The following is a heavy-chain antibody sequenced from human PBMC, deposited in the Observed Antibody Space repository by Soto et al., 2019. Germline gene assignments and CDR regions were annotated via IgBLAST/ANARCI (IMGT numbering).Heavy chain of an antibody. CDR1: GFSISRSA. V-gene: IGHV3-30*04. CDR3: ARDLQAGTDNVNWFAP. J-gene: IGHJ5*02. D-gene: IGHD1-1*01. Sequence: QVQLVESGGGVVQPGRSLRLSCAASGFSISRSAMHWVRQAPGKGLEWVAVIAYDGSNRWYADSAKGRFTISRDNSKNPVYLQTSSLRGEDTAVYYCARDLQAGTDNVNWFAPWGQGTLVTVSS. CDR2: IAYDGSNR.